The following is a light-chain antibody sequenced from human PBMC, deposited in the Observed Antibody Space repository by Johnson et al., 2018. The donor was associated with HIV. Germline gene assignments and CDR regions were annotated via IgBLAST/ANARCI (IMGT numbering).Light chain of an antibody. CDR1: SSNIGNHY. Sequence: QSVLTQPPSVSAAPGQKVTISCSGTSSNIGNHYVSWYQLLPGTAPKLLIYENNKRPSGIPDRFYGSKSGTSATLGITGLQTEDEAEYYCGTWDSSLSAYVFGTGTKVTVL. CDR2: ENN. CDR3: GTWDSSLSAYV. V-gene: IGLV1-51*02. J-gene: IGLJ1*01.